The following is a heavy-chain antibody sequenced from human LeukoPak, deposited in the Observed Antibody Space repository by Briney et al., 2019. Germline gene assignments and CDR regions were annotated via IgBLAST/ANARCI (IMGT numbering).Heavy chain of an antibody. Sequence: NTSETLSLTCTVSGGSISNYYWSWIRQPPGKGLEWIGSIYYSGTTNYNPSLKSRITMSVDTSKNQFSLKLSSVTAADTAIYYCARSYTSSWCLDYWGQGTLVTVSS. J-gene: IGHJ4*02. V-gene: IGHV4-59*08. CDR1: GGSISNYY. CDR2: IYYSGTT. D-gene: IGHD6-13*01. CDR3: ARSYTSSWCLDY.